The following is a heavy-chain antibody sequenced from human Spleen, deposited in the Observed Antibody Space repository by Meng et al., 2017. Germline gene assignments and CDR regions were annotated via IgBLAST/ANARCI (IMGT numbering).Heavy chain of an antibody. V-gene: IGHV1-8*02. CDR2: MNPNSGNT. CDR1: GYTFTNYY. CDR3: ARVISDSNYELDY. J-gene: IGHJ4*02. D-gene: IGHD4-11*01. Sequence: QVQLVQSGAEVKKPGASVKVSCKASGYTFTNYYMHWVRQAPGQGLEWMGWMNPNSGNTGYAQKFQGRVTMTRNTSISTAYMELSSLRSEDTAVYYCARVISDSNYELDYWGQGTLVTVSS.